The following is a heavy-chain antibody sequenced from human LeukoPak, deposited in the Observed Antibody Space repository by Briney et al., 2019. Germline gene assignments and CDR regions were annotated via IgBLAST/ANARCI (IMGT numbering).Heavy chain of an antibody. CDR3: ARRPDDLGYFQH. V-gene: IGHV4-59*08. J-gene: IGHJ1*01. CDR1: GGSISSYY. Sequence: SETLSLTCTVSGGSISSYYWSWLRQPPGKGLEWIGYIYYSGRTKYNPSLKSRVTISVDTSKNQFSLKLSSVTAADTAVYYCARRPDDLGYFQHWGQGTLVTVSS. CDR2: IYYSGRT. D-gene: IGHD3-16*01.